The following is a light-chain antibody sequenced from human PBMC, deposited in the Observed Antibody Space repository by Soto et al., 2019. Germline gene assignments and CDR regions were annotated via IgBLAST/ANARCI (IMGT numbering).Light chain of an antibody. V-gene: IGKV3-20*01. CDR2: GAS. Sequence: DIVMTQSPLSLPVTPGEPASISCRSSQSLLHSNGYNNYLAWCQQKPGQAPRLLIDGASRRATGIPDRFSGSASGTDFTLTISRLEPEDFAVYFCQQYSDLPMTFGQGTRLEIK. J-gene: IGKJ5*01. CDR3: QQYSDLPMT. CDR1: QSLLHSNGYNNY.